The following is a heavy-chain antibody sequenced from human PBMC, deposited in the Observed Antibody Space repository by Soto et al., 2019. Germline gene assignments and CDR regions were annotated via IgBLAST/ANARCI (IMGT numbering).Heavy chain of an antibody. D-gene: IGHD6-13*01. V-gene: IGHV3-33*01. Sequence: PGGSLRLSCAASGFTFSSYGMHGVRQAPGKGLEWGAVKWYDGSNKYYADSVKGRFTISRDNSKNTLYLQMNSLRAEDTAVYYCARLGIAAGDYWGQGTLVTVSS. CDR2: KWYDGSNK. J-gene: IGHJ4*02. CDR1: GFTFSSYG. CDR3: ARLGIAAGDY.